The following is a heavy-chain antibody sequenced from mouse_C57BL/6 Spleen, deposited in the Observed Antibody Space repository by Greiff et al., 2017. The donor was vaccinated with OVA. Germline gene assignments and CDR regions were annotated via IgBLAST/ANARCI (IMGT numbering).Heavy chain of an antibody. CDR3: AIHYYGSHDY. D-gene: IGHD1-1*01. Sequence: QVQLQQPGAELVRPGSSVKLSCKASGYTFTSYWMDWVKQRPGQGLEWIGNIYPSDSETHYNQKFKDKATLTVDKSSSTAYMQLSSLTSEDSAVYYCAIHYYGSHDYWGQGPLSQSPQ. CDR2: IYPSDSET. V-gene: IGHV1-61*01. CDR1: GYTFTSYW. J-gene: IGHJ2*01.